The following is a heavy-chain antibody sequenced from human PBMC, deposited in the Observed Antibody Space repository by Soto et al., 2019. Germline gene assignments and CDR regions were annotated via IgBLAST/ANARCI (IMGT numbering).Heavy chain of an antibody. D-gene: IGHD3-9*01. CDR2: IWYDGSNK. CDR3: ARSTIRYFDWLSGPAIDY. V-gene: IGHV3-33*01. Sequence: GGSLRLSCAASGFTFSSYGMHWVRQAPGKGLEWVAVIWYDGSNKYYADSVKGRFTISRDNSKNTLYLQMNSLRAEDTAVYYCARSTIRYFDWLSGPAIDYWGQGTLVTVSS. CDR1: GFTFSSYG. J-gene: IGHJ4*02.